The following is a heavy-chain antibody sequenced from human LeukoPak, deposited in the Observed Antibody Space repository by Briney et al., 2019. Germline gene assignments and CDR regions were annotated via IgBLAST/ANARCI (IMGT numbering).Heavy chain of an antibody. J-gene: IGHJ5*02. CDR3: ARQTIVVVEVGWFDP. CDR2: IYYSGST. D-gene: IGHD2-2*01. CDR1: GGSISSSSYY. V-gene: IGHV4-39*01. Sequence: SQTLSLTCTVSGGSISSSSYYWGWIRQPPGKGLEWIGSIYYSGSTHYNPSLKSRVTISVDTSKNQFSLRLSSVTAADTAVYYCARQTIVVVEVGWFDPWGQGTLVTVSS.